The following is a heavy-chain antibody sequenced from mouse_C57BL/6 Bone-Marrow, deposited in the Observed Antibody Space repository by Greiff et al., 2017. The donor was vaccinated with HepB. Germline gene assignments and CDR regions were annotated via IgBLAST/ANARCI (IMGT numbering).Heavy chain of an antibody. J-gene: IGHJ1*03. CDR1: GYSITSGYY. CDR3: ARGWYFDV. Sequence: EVQLKESGPGLVKPSQSLSLTCSVTGYSITSGYYWNWIRQFPGNKLEWMGYISYDGSNNYNPSLKNRISITRDTSKNQFFLKLNSVTTEDTATYYCARGWYFDVWGTGTTVTVSS. V-gene: IGHV3-6*01. CDR2: ISYDGSN.